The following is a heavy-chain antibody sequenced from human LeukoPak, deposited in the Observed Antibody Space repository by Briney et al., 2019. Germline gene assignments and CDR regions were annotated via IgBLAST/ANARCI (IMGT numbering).Heavy chain of an antibody. J-gene: IGHJ3*02. D-gene: IGHD4-17*01. V-gene: IGHV4-59*11. CDR3: ARDPTTVTKGFDI. Sequence: SETLSLTCTVSGGSISRHYWTWIRQSPGKGLEWIGYISYSGSTNYNPSRKSRVTLSVDTSKNQFSLKLSSVTAADTAVYYCARDPTTVTKGFDIWGQGTMVTVSS. CDR2: ISYSGST. CDR1: GGSISRHY.